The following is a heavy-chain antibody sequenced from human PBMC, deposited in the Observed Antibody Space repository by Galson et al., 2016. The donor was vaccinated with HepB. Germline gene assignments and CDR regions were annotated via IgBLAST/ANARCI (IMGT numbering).Heavy chain of an antibody. D-gene: IGHD3-10*01. Sequence: SETLSLTCSVSGGSVKYFYWSWVRQPPGKTLEWIGHTYYTGDTRYNPSLSRRVSISLDTSKNEVSLPLTSATAADTAVYYCARDIGEGYYGYGVLDFWGPGALVTVSS. CDR3: ARDIGEGYYGYGVLDF. CDR1: GGSVKYFY. V-gene: IGHV4-59*02. CDR2: TYYTGDT. J-gene: IGHJ4*02.